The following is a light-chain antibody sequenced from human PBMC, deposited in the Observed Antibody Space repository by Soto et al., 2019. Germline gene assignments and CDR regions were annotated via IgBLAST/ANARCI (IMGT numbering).Light chain of an antibody. Sequence: DIQMTHSPSTLSASVVDRVTITFRSSQSISSWLAWYQQKPGKAPKLLIFAASSLQSGVPSRFSGSRSGPDFTLTISSLQPEDFATYYCQQSYSSPPTFGQGTKVDIK. CDR1: QSISSW. CDR3: QQSYSSPPT. V-gene: IGKV1-39*01. CDR2: AAS. J-gene: IGKJ1*01.